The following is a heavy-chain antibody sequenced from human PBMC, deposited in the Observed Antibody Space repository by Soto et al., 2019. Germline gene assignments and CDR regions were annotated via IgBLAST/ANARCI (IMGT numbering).Heavy chain of an antibody. V-gene: IGHV4-31*03. D-gene: IGHD3-9*01. J-gene: IGHJ4*02. CDR3: ARFDPGPYYFDF. CDR1: GVFISTGGYY. CDR2: IHDSGST. Sequence: TLSLTCTVSGVFISTGGYYWNWIRQHPGEGLEWIGYIHDSGSTYDNPSLRGRVTMSLDTSNNQFSLKLSSVTAADTAIYYCARFDPGPYYFDFWGRGSLVTVSS.